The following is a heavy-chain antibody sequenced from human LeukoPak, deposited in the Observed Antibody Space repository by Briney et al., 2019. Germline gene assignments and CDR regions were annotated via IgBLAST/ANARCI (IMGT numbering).Heavy chain of an antibody. D-gene: IGHD4-17*01. CDR2: IRHDGSNK. V-gene: IGHV3-30*02. CDR1: GFIFSNYG. CDR3: AKDPMTSVTTTAY. J-gene: IGHJ4*02. Sequence: PGGSLRLSCTTSGFIFSNYGMHWVRQAPGKGLEWVAFIRHDGSNKYYADSVKGRCTISRDNSKKTVYLQMNSLRAEDTAVYYCAKDPMTSVTTTAYWGQGTLVTVSS.